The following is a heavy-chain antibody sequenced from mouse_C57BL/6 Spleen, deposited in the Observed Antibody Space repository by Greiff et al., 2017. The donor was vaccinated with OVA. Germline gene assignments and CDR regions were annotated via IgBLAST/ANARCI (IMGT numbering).Heavy chain of an antibody. J-gene: IGHJ3*01. CDR2: IDPSDSYT. D-gene: IGHD1-1*01. CDR3: AILHYYGSLVFAY. CDR1: GYTFTSYW. Sequence: VQLQQPGAELVMPGASVKLSCKASGYTFTSYWMHWVKQRPGQGLEWIGEIDPSDSYTNYNQKFKGKSTLTVDKSSSTAYMQLSSLTSEDSAVYYGAILHYYGSLVFAYWGQGTLVTVSA. V-gene: IGHV1-69*01.